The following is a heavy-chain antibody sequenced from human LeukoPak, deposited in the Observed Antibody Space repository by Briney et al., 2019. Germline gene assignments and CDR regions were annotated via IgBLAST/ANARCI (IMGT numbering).Heavy chain of an antibody. Sequence: GASVKVSCKTSGYTFINYGISWVRQAPGQGLEWMGWISAYNGNTNYAQKLQGRVTMTTDTSTSTAYMELRSLRSDDTAVYYCARDLEYYCSGGSCYPRFDYWGQGTLVTVSS. V-gene: IGHV1-18*01. CDR2: ISAYNGNT. D-gene: IGHD2-15*01. CDR1: GYTFINYG. CDR3: ARDLEYYCSGGSCYPRFDY. J-gene: IGHJ4*02.